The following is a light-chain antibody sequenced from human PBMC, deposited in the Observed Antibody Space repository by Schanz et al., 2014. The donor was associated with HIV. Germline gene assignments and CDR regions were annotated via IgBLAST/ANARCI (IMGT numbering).Light chain of an antibody. CDR3: ATWDITLNGPV. CDR1: TSDIGAYNY. Sequence: QSALTQPASVSGSPGQSITISCTGSTSDIGAYNYVSWYQHHPGKAPKLVIYDATDRPSGVSNRFIGSKSGNTASLTISGLRAEDEADYYCATWDITLNGPVFGGGTKLTVL. J-gene: IGLJ2*01. CDR2: DAT. V-gene: IGLV2-14*03.